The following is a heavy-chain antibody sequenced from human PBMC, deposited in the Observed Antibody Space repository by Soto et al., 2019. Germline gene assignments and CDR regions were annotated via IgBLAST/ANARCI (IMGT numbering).Heavy chain of an antibody. CDR1: GGTFSSYA. J-gene: IGHJ6*02. CDR2: IIPIFGTA. V-gene: IGHV1-69*13. D-gene: IGHD5-18*01. CDR3: ARDRLGRGYSYGYSVFYYYGMDV. Sequence: SVKVSCKASGGTFSSYAISWVRQAPGQGLEWMGGIIPIFGTANYAQKFQGRVTITADESTSTAYMELSSLRSEDTAVYYCARDRLGRGYSYGYSVFYYYGMDVWGQGTTVTVSS.